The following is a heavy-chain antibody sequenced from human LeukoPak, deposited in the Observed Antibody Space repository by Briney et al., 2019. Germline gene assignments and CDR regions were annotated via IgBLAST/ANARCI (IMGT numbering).Heavy chain of an antibody. V-gene: IGHV4-34*01. CDR3: ARRRPYAFDI. Sequence: SETLSLTCAVYGGSFSGYYWSWIRQPPGKGLEWIGEINHSGSTNYNPSLKSRVTISVDTSKNQFSLKLSSVTAADTAVYYCARRRPYAFDIWGQGTMVTVSS. D-gene: IGHD6-6*01. CDR2: INHSGST. J-gene: IGHJ3*02. CDR1: GGSFSGYY.